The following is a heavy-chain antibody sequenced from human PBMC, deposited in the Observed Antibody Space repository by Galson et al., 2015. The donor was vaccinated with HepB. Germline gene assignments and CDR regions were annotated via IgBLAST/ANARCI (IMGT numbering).Heavy chain of an antibody. CDR2: ISSSSYI. J-gene: IGHJ5*02. V-gene: IGHV3-21*01. CDR1: GFTFSSYS. D-gene: IGHD6-19*01. CDR3: ARPSRIAVAGTDRWNWFDP. Sequence: SLRLSCAASGFTFSSYSMNWVRQAPGKGLEWVSSISSSSYIYYADSVKGRFTISRDNAKNSLYLQMNSLRAEDTAVYYCARPSRIAVAGTDRWNWFDPWGQGTLVTVSS.